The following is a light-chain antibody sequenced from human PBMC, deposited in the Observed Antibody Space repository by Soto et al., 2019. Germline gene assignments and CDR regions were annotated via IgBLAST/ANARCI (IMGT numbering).Light chain of an antibody. V-gene: IGLV9-49*01. Sequence: QSVLTQPPSASASLGASVTLTCTLSSGYSNYKVDWYQQRPGKGPRFAMRVGTGGLVGSKGDGIPDRFSVLGSGLNRYLTIKNIQEEDESDFHCGADHGGGSNIVVVFGGGTKGTVL. CDR2: VGTGGLVG. CDR1: SGYSNYK. J-gene: IGLJ2*01. CDR3: GADHGGGSNIVVV.